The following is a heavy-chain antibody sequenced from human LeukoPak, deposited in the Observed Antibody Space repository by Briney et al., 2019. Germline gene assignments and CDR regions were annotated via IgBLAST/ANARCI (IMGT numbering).Heavy chain of an antibody. V-gene: IGHV4-59*08. CDR3: ARLDWDRSDYYFDY. CDR2: IYYSGST. Sequence: SETLSLTCSVSGGSISSYYWSWIRQPPGKGLERIGYIYYSGSTNYNPSLKSRVTISVDTSKNQFSLKLSSVTAADTAVYYCARLDWDRSDYYFDYWGQGTLVTVSS. J-gene: IGHJ4*02. CDR1: GGSISSYY. D-gene: IGHD2-21*01.